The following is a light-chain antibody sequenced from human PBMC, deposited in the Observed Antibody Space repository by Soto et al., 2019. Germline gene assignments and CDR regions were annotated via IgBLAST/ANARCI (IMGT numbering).Light chain of an antibody. Sequence: QSVLTQPPSVSGAPGQRVSISCTGSTSNIGAPYDVHWYQHLPGTAPKLLIYDDNNRPSGVPDRFSGSKSGTSASLAITRLQAEDEADYYCQSYDISLHNYVFGTGTKLTVL. V-gene: IGLV1-40*01. CDR2: DDN. CDR1: TSNIGAPYD. CDR3: QSYDISLHNYV. J-gene: IGLJ1*01.